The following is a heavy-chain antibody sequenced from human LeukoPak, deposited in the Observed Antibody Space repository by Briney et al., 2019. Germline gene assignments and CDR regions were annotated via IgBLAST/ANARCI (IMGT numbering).Heavy chain of an antibody. CDR2: IHSDGSST. CDR3: ARGNAHAFDI. CDR1: GFTFDDYG. J-gene: IGHJ3*02. D-gene: IGHD1-1*01. Sequence: GGSLRLSCAASGFTFDDYGMSWVRQAPGKGLVWVSRIHSDGSSTTSADSVKGRFTISRDNAENTLYLQMNSLRAEDTAVYFCARGNAHAFDIWGQGTMVTVSS. V-gene: IGHV3-74*01.